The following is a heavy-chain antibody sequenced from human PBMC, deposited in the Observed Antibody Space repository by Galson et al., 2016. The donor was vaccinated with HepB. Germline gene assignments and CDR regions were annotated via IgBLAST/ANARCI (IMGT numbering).Heavy chain of an antibody. CDR2: VNPANGAT. CDR3: ARKSGGTFDV. J-gene: IGHJ6*02. D-gene: IGHD3-10*01. V-gene: IGHV1-2*06. CDR1: GYTFTDCF. Sequence: KVSCKASGYTFTDCFLHWVRQTPGQGLEWLGRVNPANGATDYGQKFEGRVTMTSGRAIKTAYMELSSLTSDDTAFYYGARKSGGTFDVRGQGDTVTVSS.